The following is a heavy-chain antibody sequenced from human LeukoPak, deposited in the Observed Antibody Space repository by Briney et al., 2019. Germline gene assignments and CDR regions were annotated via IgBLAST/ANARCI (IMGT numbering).Heavy chain of an antibody. J-gene: IGHJ3*02. Sequence: PGGSLRLSCAASGFTFSNYGMHWVRQAPGKGLEWVAFIRYDGSNKYYADSVKGRFTISRDNSKNTLYLQMNSLRAEDTAVYYCAKDGPWFGAEDAFDIWGQGTMVTVSS. CDR2: IRYDGSNK. V-gene: IGHV3-30*02. CDR3: AKDGPWFGAEDAFDI. D-gene: IGHD3-10*01. CDR1: GFTFSNYG.